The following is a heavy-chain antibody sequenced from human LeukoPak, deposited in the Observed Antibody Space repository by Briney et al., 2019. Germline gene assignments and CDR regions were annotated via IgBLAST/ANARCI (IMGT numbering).Heavy chain of an antibody. CDR3: ARGEESIAAAGTRGSYYFDY. D-gene: IGHD6-13*01. CDR1: GGSISSGGYY. J-gene: IGHJ4*02. CDR2: IYHSGST. V-gene: IGHV4-30-2*01. Sequence: PSETLSLTCTVSGGSISSGGYYWSWIRQPPGKGLEWIGYIYHSGSTYYNPSLKSRVTISVDRSKNQFSLKLSSVTAADTAVYYCARGEESIAAAGTRGSYYFDYWGQGTLVTVSS.